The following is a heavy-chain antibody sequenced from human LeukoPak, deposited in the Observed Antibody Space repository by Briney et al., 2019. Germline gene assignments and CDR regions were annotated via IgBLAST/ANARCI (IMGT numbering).Heavy chain of an antibody. Sequence: GASVKVSCKASGYTFTSYGISWVRQAPGQGLEWMGWISAYNGNTNYAQKLQGRVTMTTDTSTSTAYMELRSLRSDDTAVYYCARDIGRMITFGGVIASNAFDNWGQGTMVTVSS. J-gene: IGHJ3*02. V-gene: IGHV1-18*01. CDR3: ARDIGRMITFGGVIASNAFDN. D-gene: IGHD3-16*02. CDR1: GYTFTSYG. CDR2: ISAYNGNT.